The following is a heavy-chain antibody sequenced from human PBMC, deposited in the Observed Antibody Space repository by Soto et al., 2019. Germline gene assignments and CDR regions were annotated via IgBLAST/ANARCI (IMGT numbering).Heavy chain of an antibody. CDR2: INSDGSST. Sequence: GGSLRLSCAASGFTFSSYWMHWVRQAPGKGLVWVSRINSDGSSTSYADSVKGRFTISRDNAKNTLYLQMNSLRAEDTAVYYCARGGYSSSWGDYYYMDVWGKGTTVTVSS. J-gene: IGHJ6*03. D-gene: IGHD6-13*01. CDR3: ARGGYSSSWGDYYYMDV. V-gene: IGHV3-74*01. CDR1: GFTFSSYW.